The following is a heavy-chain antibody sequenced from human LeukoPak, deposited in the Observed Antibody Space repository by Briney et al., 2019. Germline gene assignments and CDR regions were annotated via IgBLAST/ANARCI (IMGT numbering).Heavy chain of an antibody. CDR2: IYYSGST. J-gene: IGHJ5*02. V-gene: IGHV4-59*08. CDR1: VGSISSYY. D-gene: IGHD2-2*01. Sequence: SETLSLTCTVSVGSISSYYWSLIRQPPGKGLEWIGYIYYSGSTNYNPSLKSRVTISVDTSKNQFSLKLSSVTAADTAVYYCARGYCSSTSCYPAGFDPWGQGTLVTVSS. CDR3: ARGYCSSTSCYPAGFDP.